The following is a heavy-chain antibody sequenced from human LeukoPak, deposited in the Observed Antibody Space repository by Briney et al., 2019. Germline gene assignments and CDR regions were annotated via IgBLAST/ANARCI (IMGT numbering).Heavy chain of an antibody. CDR3: AKGWTIAVAGAHDAFDI. Sequence: GGSLRLSCAASGFTFSSYGMHWVRQAPGKGLEGVAVISYDGSNKYYADSVKGRFTISRDNSKNTLYLQMNSLRGEDTAVYYCAKGWTIAVAGAHDAFDIWGQGTMVTVSS. CDR1: GFTFSSYG. D-gene: IGHD6-19*01. CDR2: ISYDGSNK. V-gene: IGHV3-30*18. J-gene: IGHJ3*02.